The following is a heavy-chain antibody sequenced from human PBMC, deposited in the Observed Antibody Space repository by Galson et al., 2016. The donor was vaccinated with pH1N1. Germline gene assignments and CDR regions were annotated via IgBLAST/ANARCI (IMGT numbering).Heavy chain of an antibody. CDR2: IYPDDSDT. CDR3: ARRTIPARPGWFDS. CDR1: GYEFGRYW. D-gene: IGHD6-6*01. J-gene: IGHJ5*01. V-gene: IGHV5-51*01. Sequence: QSGAEVKKPGESLKISCKGSGYEFGRYWIVWVRQMPGTGLEYMGTIYPDDSDTRYHPAFQGQVIISGDRSINAVYLQWSSLKASDSGIYYCARRTIPARPGWFDSWGQGTLVTVSS.